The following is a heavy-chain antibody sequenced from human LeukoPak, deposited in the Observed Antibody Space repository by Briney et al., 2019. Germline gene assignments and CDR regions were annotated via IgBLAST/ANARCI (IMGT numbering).Heavy chain of an antibody. D-gene: IGHD2-21*01. Sequence: GGSLRLSCAASGFSLSIYDMVWVRQAPGKGLEWIASTGLSSSYIGYADSVKGRFTISRDNGENSVYLQMNSLRAEDTAEYFCARERSYCGGATCSLDLWGQGTLVTVSS. CDR1: GFSLSIYD. CDR3: ARERSYCGGATCSLDL. J-gene: IGHJ5*02. V-gene: IGHV3-21*01. CDR2: TGLSSSYI.